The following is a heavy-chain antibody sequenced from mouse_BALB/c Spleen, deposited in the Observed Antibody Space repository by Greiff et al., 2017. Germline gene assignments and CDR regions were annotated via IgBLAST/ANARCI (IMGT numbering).Heavy chain of an antibody. CDR1: GYTFTSYV. V-gene: IGHV1-14*01. CDR2: INPYNDGT. J-gene: IGHJ1*01. Sequence: VQLKESGPELVKPGASVKMSCKASGYTFTSYVMHWVKQKPGQGLEWIGYINPYNDGTKYNEKFKGKATLTSDTSSSTAYMQFSSLTTEDSAIYYCASPGSSYWYFDVWGAGTTVTVSS. D-gene: IGHD1-1*01. CDR3: ASPGSSYWYFDV.